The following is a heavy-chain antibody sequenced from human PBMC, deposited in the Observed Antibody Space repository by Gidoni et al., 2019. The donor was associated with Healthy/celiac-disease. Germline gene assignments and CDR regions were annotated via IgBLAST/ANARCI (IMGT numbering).Heavy chain of an antibody. J-gene: IGHJ5*02. CDR2: INHSGST. Sequence: QVQLQQWGAGLLKPSATLSLTCAVYDGSFSGYYLRWSRRPPGEGLEWIGGINHSGSTNYNPSLKSRVTISVDTSKNQFSLKLSSVTAADTAVYYCARRHYYDFWSGYSPLLSWFDPWGQGTLVTVSS. D-gene: IGHD3-3*01. CDR3: ARRHYYDFWSGYSPLLSWFDP. V-gene: IGHV4-34*01. CDR1: DGSFSGYY.